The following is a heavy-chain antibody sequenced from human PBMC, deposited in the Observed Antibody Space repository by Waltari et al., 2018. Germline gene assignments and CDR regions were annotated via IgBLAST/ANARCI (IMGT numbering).Heavy chain of an antibody. V-gene: IGHV1-18*01. J-gene: IGHJ4*02. Sequence: QLVQSGAEVKKPGASVKVSCKASGYIFSNYGITWVRKAPGQGLEWMGWIYPYNGNTKYEQNFQDRVTMTTDTSTATAYMEIRSLRSDDTAIYYCARDDVDSSNFGGFWGQGTQVTVSS. CDR2: IYPYNGNT. D-gene: IGHD3-16*01. CDR3: ARDDVDSSNFGGF. CDR1: GYIFSNYG.